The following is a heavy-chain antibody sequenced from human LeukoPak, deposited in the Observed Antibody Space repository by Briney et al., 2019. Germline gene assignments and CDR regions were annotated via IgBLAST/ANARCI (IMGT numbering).Heavy chain of an antibody. V-gene: IGHV4-4*07. D-gene: IGHD6-19*01. J-gene: IGHJ5*02. CDR2: VYSSGST. CDR1: GGSIRSYY. CDR3: ARDQSSGYNWFAP. Sequence: SETLSLTCTVSGGSIRSYYWSWIRQPAGKGLEWIGRVYSSGSTDYNPSLKSRVTMSVDTSKNQFSLKVTSVTAADTAVYYCARDQSSGYNWFAPWGQGTLVTVSS.